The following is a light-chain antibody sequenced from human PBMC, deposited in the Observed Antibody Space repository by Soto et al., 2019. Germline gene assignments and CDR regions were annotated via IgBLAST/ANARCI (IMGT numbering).Light chain of an antibody. Sequence: QSALTQPASVSGSPGQSITISCTGTSPDVGSYNLVSWYQQHPGKAPKLMIYEGNKRPSGVSTRFSASKSGNTASLTISGLQAEDESDYYCCAYAGSNTLVFGGGTKVAVL. CDR1: SPDVGSYNL. CDR2: EGN. J-gene: IGLJ2*01. CDR3: CAYAGSNTLV. V-gene: IGLV2-23*01.